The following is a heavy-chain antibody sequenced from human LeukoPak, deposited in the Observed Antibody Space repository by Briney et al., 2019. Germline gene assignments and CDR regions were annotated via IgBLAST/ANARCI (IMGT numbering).Heavy chain of an antibody. CDR2: ISESGSDI. CDR1: GFTFGDYA. Sequence: GGSLRLSCTTSGFTFGDYAMNWVRQAPRKGLEWLAYISESGSDICYADSVKGRFTISRDNGKKSLYLQMNSLRPDDTALYYCSTDPRLLIYWGHGTLVTVSS. D-gene: IGHD2-8*01. J-gene: IGHJ4*01. CDR3: STDPRLLIY. V-gene: IGHV3-11*01.